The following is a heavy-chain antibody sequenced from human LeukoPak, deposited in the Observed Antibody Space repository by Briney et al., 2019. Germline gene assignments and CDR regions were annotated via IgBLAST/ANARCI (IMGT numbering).Heavy chain of an antibody. V-gene: IGHV5-10-1*01. D-gene: IGHD3-10*01. CDR1: GSLFTSYW. CDR2: IDPSDSYT. CDR3: ASPLFGEFGAFDI. J-gene: IGHJ3*02. Sequence: GASLRISCKGSGSLFTSYWISWVRRLPGKGLEWMGRIDPSDSYTNYSPSFQGHVTISADKSISTAYLQWSSLKASDTAMYYCASPLFGEFGAFDIWGQGTMVTVSS.